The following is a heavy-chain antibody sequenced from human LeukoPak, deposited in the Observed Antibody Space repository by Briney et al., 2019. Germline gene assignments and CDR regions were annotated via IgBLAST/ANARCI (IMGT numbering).Heavy chain of an antibody. J-gene: IGHJ4*02. CDR2: INPSGGST. V-gene: IGHV1-46*01. Sequence: ASVKVSCKASGYTFTSYYMHWVRQAPGQGLEWMGIINPSGGSTSYAQKFQGRVTMTRDTSTSTVYMELSSLRSEDTAVYYCAREGYYGSGSPPSSYFDYWGQGTLVTVSS. CDR1: GYTFTSYY. CDR3: AREGYYGSGSPPSSYFDY. D-gene: IGHD3-10*01.